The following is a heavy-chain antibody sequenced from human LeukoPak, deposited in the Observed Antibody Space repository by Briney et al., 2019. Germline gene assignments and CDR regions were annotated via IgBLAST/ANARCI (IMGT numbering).Heavy chain of an antibody. CDR2: INPNSGGT. D-gene: IGHD2-21*02. CDR3: ARGVVVTAPTFDY. J-gene: IGHJ4*02. Sequence: ASVKVSCTASGYTFTGYYMHWVRQAPGQGLEWMGWINPNSGGTNYAQKFQGRVTMTRDTSISTAYMELSRLRSDDTAVYYCARGVVVTAPTFDYWGQGTLVTVSS. CDR1: GYTFTGYY. V-gene: IGHV1-2*02.